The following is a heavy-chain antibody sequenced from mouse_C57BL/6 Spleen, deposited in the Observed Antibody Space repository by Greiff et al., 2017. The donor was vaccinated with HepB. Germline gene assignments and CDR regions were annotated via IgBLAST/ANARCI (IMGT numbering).Heavy chain of an antibody. CDR1: GYTFTSYW. CDR2: IDPSDSYT. CDR3: ARMHYGSSYFDY. Sequence: VQLQQPGAELVKPGASVKLSCKASGYTFTSYWMHWVKQRPGQGLEWIGVIDPSDSYTNYNQKFKGKATLTVDTSSSTAYMQLRSLTSEDSAVYYCARMHYGSSYFDYWGQGTTLTVSS. J-gene: IGHJ2*01. V-gene: IGHV1-59*01. D-gene: IGHD1-1*01.